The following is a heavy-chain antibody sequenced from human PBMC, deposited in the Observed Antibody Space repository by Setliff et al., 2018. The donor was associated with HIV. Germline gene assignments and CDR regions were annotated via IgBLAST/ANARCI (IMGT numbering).Heavy chain of an antibody. V-gene: IGHV3-21*01. CDR1: GFTVSSNY. CDR2: ISASATYI. CDR3: ARDNGRYFDRGWFDP. Sequence: GSLRLSCAASGFTVSSNYMSWVRQAPGKGLELVSSISASATYIYYADSVKGRFTISRDNAENSLYLQMNSLRAEDTAVYYCARDNGRYFDRGWFDPWGQGALVTVSS. D-gene: IGHD3-9*01. J-gene: IGHJ5*02.